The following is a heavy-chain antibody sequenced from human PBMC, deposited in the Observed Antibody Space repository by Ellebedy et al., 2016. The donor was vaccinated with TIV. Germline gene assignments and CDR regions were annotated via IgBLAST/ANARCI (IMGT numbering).Heavy chain of an antibody. Sequence: MPSETLSLTCTVSGGSISSYYWSWIRQPPGKGLEWIGYIYYSGSTNYNPSLKSRVTISVDTSKNQFSLKLSYVTAADTAVYYCAKTVGQQLPPRDWGQGTLVTVSS. CDR3: AKTVGQQLPPRD. J-gene: IGHJ4*02. CDR2: IYYSGST. V-gene: IGHV4-59*08. CDR1: GGSISSYY. D-gene: IGHD6-13*01.